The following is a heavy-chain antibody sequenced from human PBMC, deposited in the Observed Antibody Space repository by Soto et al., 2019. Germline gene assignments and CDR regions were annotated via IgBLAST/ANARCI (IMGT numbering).Heavy chain of an antibody. Sequence: GGSLRLSCAASGFTFSDSYMSWIRQAPGKGLEWISYITFSGNTVYYADSVKGRFTISRDNSKNTLYLQMNSLRAEDTAVYYCARGYAGTYDFWSGYSPAGYYYYGMDVWGQGTTVTVSS. D-gene: IGHD3-3*01. CDR1: GFTFSDSY. J-gene: IGHJ6*02. CDR2: ITFSGNTV. V-gene: IGHV3-11*01. CDR3: ARGYAGTYDFWSGYSPAGYYYYGMDV.